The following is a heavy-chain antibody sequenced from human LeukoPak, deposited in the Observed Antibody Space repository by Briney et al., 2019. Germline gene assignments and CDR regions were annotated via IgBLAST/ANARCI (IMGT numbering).Heavy chain of an antibody. V-gene: IGHV3-30-3*01. CDR1: GFTFSSYA. Sequence: GGSLRLSCAASGFTFSSYAMHWVRQAPGKGLEWVAVISYDGSNKYYADSVKGRFTISRDNSKNTLYLQMNSLRAEDTAVYYCARDTLEMATIQFDCWGQGTLVTVSS. CDR3: ARDTLEMATIQFDC. J-gene: IGHJ4*02. D-gene: IGHD5-24*01. CDR2: ISYDGSNK.